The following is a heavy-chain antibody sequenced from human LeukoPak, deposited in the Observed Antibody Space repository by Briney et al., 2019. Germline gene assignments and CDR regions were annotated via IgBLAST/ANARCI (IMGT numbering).Heavy chain of an antibody. V-gene: IGHV4-39*07. J-gene: IGHJ4*02. CDR1: GGSISSSSYY. Sequence: SETLSLTCTVSGGSISSSSYYWGWIRQPPGKGLEWIGSIYYSGSTYYNPSLKSRATISVDTSKNQFSLKLSSVTAADTAVYYCARGSGWSFDYWGQGTLVTVSS. CDR2: IYYSGST. CDR3: ARGSGWSFDY. D-gene: IGHD6-19*01.